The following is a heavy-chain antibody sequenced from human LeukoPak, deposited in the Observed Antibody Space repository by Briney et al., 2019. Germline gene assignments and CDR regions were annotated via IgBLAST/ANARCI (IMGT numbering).Heavy chain of an antibody. Sequence: SETLSLTCSVSGGSISNYYWTWIRQPAGKGLECIGRIYTSGTINYNPSLKSRVTMSVETSKNQFSLKLSSVTAADTAVYYCARRGYSGYDPYYFDYWGQGTLDTVSS. CDR1: GGSISNYY. CDR2: IYTSGTI. D-gene: IGHD5-12*01. V-gene: IGHV4-4*07. CDR3: ARRGYSGYDPYYFDY. J-gene: IGHJ4*02.